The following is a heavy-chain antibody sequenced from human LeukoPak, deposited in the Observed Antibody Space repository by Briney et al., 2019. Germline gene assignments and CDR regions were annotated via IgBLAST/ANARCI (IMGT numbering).Heavy chain of an antibody. CDR1: GFTFSSYG. V-gene: IGHV3-30*18. D-gene: IGHD6-19*01. Sequence: TGGSLRLSCAASGFTFSSYGMHWVRQAPGKGLEWVAAISYDGNNKYYADSVKGRLTISRDNSKNTLYVQMNSLRAGDTALYYCAKDGVEQWLAYYFDYWGQGALVTVSS. CDR2: ISYDGNNK. CDR3: AKDGVEQWLAYYFDY. J-gene: IGHJ4*02.